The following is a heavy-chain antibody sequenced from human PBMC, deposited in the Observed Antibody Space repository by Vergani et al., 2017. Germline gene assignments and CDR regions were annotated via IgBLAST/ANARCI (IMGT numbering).Heavy chain of an antibody. CDR2: IYSSGST. J-gene: IGHJ4*02. CDR1: GDSISSGNYY. V-gene: IGHV4-61*02. D-gene: IGHD2-8*01. Sequence: QVQLQELGPGLLKPSQTLSLTCSVAGDSISSGNYYWNWIRQPAGKGLEWMGLIYSSGSTSYNPSIKSRITMSLDTSKNQFSLSLSSVTAADTAVYYCARESVLHAFDYWGQGTVVTVSS. CDR3: ARESVLHAFDY.